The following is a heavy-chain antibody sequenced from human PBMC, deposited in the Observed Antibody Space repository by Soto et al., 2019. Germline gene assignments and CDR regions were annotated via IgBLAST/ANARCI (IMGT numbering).Heavy chain of an antibody. CDR2: IYVTGAV. D-gene: IGHD2-21*01. CDR3: ARLRIATNNYKWFDP. Sequence: SETLSLTCSVSGAALNSGNYYWSWIRQVPGKGLEWIGHIYVTGAVDYNPSLRDRITISQGTSERQFSLNLRLVTAADTAVYYCARLRIATNNYKWFDPWGQGTLVTVSS. J-gene: IGHJ5*02. V-gene: IGHV4-31*03. CDR1: GAALNSGNYY.